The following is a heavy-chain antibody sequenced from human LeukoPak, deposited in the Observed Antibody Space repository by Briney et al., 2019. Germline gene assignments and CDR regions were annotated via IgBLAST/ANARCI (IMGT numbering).Heavy chain of an antibody. CDR1: GFTFSDYY. CDR2: ISGGSRTI. J-gene: IGHJ4*02. V-gene: IGHV3-11*01. Sequence: GGSLRLSCAASGFTFSDYYVNWIRQAPGKGLEWVSSISGGSRTINYADSVKGRFTTSRDNAKNSLFLQVNGLRAEDTAVYYCARAGQSDYWGQGTLVTVSS. CDR3: ARAGQSDY.